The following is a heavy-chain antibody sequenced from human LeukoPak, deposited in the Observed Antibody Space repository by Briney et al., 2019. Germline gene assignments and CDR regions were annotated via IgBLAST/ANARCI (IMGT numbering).Heavy chain of an antibody. V-gene: IGHV3-48*03. CDR2: ISSSGSTI. J-gene: IGHJ4*02. Sequence: PGGSLRLSCAASGFTFSSYEMNWVRQAPGQGLEWVSYISSSGSTIYYADSVKGRFTISRDNAKNSLYLQMNSLRAEDTAVYYCARDRVPDWSFDYWGQGTLVTVSS. CDR3: ARDRVPDWSFDY. CDR1: GFTFSSYE. D-gene: IGHD3-9*01.